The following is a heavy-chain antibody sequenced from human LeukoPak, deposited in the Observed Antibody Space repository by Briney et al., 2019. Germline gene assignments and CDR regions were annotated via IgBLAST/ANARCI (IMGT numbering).Heavy chain of an antibody. CDR1: GFTFSSYA. CDR2: ISGSGSST. Sequence: GGSLRLSCAASGFTFSSYAMSWVRQAPGKGLEWVSAISGSGSSTYHADSVKGRFTISRDNSKNTLYLQMNSLRAEDTAVYYCAKDRYFDPKYNYYYMDVWGKGTTVTVSS. D-gene: IGHD3-9*01. J-gene: IGHJ6*03. V-gene: IGHV3-23*01. CDR3: AKDRYFDPKYNYYYMDV.